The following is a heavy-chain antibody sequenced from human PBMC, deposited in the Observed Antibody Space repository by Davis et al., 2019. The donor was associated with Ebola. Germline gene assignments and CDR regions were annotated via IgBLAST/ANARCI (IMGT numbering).Heavy chain of an antibody. V-gene: IGHV1-24*01. Sequence: ASVKVSCKVSGYTLTELSMHWVRQAPGKGLEWMGGFDPENGETIYAQKFQGRVTMTEDTSTDTAYMELSSLRSEDTAVYYCATVMKSVGAYKDAFDIWGQGTMVTVSS. D-gene: IGHD1-26*01. CDR2: FDPENGET. CDR1: GYTLTELS. J-gene: IGHJ3*02. CDR3: ATVMKSVGAYKDAFDI.